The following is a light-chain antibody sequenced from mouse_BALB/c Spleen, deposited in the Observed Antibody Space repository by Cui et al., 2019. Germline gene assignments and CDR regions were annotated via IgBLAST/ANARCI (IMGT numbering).Light chain of an antibody. Sequence: ETTVIQSPASLSMDIGEKVPLRCITRTDHDDDMHWHQQKPGEPPKLLISEGNTLRPGVPSRFSSSGYGTDFVFTIENMLSEDVADYYCLQSDNLPFTFGSGTKLEIK. CDR1: TDHDDD. V-gene: IGKV17-121*01. CDR2: EGN. CDR3: LQSDNLPFT. J-gene: IGKJ4*01.